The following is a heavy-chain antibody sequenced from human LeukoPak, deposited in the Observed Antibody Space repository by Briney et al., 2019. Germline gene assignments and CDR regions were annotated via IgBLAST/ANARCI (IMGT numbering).Heavy chain of an antibody. CDR2: IIPIFGTA. V-gene: IGHV1-69*06. CDR3: ARGLRRYCSSTSCYGGDYWFDP. Sequence: SVKVSCKASGGTFSSYAISWVRQAPGQGLEWMGGIIPIFGTANYAQKFQGRVTITADKSTSTAYMELSSLRSEDTAVYYCARGLRRYCSSTSCYGGDYWFDPWGQGTLVTVSS. J-gene: IGHJ5*02. CDR1: GGTFSSYA. D-gene: IGHD2-2*01.